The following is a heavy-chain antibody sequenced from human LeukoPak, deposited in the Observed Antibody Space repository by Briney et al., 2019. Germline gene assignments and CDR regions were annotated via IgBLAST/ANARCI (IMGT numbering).Heavy chain of an antibody. Sequence: GASVKVSCKASGYTFTSYGISWVRQAPGQGLEWMGWISAYNGNTNYAQKLQGRVTMTTDTSTSTAYMELRSLRSDDTAVYYCARDEAYCSGGSCYPGHFDYWGQGTLVTVSS. V-gene: IGHV1-18*01. CDR1: GYTFTSYG. CDR3: ARDEAYCSGGSCYPGHFDY. CDR2: ISAYNGNT. D-gene: IGHD2-15*01. J-gene: IGHJ4*02.